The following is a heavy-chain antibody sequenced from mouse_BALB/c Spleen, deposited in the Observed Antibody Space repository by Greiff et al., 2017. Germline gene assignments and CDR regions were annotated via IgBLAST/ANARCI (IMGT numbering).Heavy chain of an antibody. D-gene: IGHD1-1*01. CDR1: GYSFTGYY. Sequence: LEKPGASVKISCKASGYSFTGYYMHWVKQSHGKSLEWIGYISCYNGATSYNQKFKGKATFTVDTSSSTAYMQFNSLTSEDSAVYYCAREKDLDGRAMDYWGQGTSVTVSS. J-gene: IGHJ4*01. CDR3: AREKDLDGRAMDY. V-gene: IGHV1S34*01. CDR2: ISCYNGAT.